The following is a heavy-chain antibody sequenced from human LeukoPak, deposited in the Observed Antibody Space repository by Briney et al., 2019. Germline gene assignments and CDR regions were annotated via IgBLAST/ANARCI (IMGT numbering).Heavy chain of an antibody. Sequence: PGGSLRLSCAASGFTFDDYAMHWVRQAPGKGLEWGSGISWNSGSIGYADSVKGRFTISRDNAKNSLYLQMNSLRAEDTALYYCAKDSSGSYSYYYMDVWGKGTTVTVSS. CDR2: ISWNSGSI. D-gene: IGHD1-26*01. CDR1: GFTFDDYA. V-gene: IGHV3-9*01. CDR3: AKDSSGSYSYYYMDV. J-gene: IGHJ6*03.